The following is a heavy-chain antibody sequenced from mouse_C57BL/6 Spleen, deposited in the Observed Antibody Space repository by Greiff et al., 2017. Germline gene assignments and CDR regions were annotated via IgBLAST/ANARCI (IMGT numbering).Heavy chain of an antibody. J-gene: IGHJ4*01. Sequence: QVQLQQSGPELVKPGASVKISCKASGYAFSSSWMNWVKQRPGKGLEWIGRIYPGDGDTNYNGKFKGKATLTADKSSSTAYMRLSSLTSEDSAVYFCAIDSNLYAMDYWGQGTSVTVSS. V-gene: IGHV1-82*01. CDR2: IYPGDGDT. D-gene: IGHD2-5*01. CDR3: AIDSNLYAMDY. CDR1: GYAFSSSW.